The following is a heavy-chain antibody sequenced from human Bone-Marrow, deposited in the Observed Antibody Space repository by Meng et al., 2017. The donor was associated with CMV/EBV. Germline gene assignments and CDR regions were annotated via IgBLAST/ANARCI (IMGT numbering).Heavy chain of an antibody. D-gene: IGHD3-22*01. CDR1: GFTFSSYG. Sequence: GESLKISCAASGFTFSSYGMHWVRQAPGKGLEWVAVIWYDGSNKYYADSVKGRFTISRDNSKNTLYLQMNSLRAEDTAVYYCATAYRNYYDSSGYKRRGDYWGQGTLVTVSS. CDR2: IWYDGSNK. CDR3: ATAYRNYYDSSGYKRRGDY. J-gene: IGHJ4*02. V-gene: IGHV3-33*01.